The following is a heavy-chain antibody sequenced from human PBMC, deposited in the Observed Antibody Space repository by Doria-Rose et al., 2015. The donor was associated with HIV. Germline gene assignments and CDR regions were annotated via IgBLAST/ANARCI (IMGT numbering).Heavy chain of an antibody. CDR1: SFTFSDTW. J-gene: IGHJ6*02. CDR3: ATESYSYYYAMDV. Sequence: VQLVQSGGGLVKPGGSLRLSCAASSFTFSDTWMNWVRQAPGKGLEWVGRIKTKDDGGATDYATPVKGRFIISRDDSESTLYLQMNSLTTEDTAVYYCATESYSYYYAMDVWGQGITVTVSS. V-gene: IGHV3-15*07. CDR2: IKTKDDGGAT. D-gene: IGHD2-21*01.